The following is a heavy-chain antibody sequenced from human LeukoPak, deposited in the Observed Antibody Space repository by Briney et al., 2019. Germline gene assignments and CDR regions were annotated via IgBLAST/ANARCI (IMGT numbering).Heavy chain of an antibody. CDR1: GFTFDDYA. V-gene: IGHV3-9*01. CDR2: ISWNSGSI. D-gene: IGHD3-22*01. CDR3: AAPSGITMIVAFDY. J-gene: IGHJ4*02. Sequence: GGSLGLSCAASGFTFDDYAMHWVRQAPGKGLEWVSGISWNSGSIGYADSVKGRFTISRDNAKNSLYLQMNSLRAEDTALYYCAAPSGITMIVAFDYWGQGTLVTVSS.